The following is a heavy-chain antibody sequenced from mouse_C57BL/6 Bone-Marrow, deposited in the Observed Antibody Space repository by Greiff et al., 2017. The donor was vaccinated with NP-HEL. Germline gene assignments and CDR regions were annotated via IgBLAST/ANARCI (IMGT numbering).Heavy chain of an antibody. CDR1: GFNIKDYY. J-gene: IGHJ4*01. V-gene: IGHV14-2*01. CDR2: IDPEDGET. CDR3: ASLSDLDYGRRAMDY. Sequence: EVQLQQSGAELVKPGASVKLSCTASGFNIKDYYMHWVKQRTEQGLEWIGRIDPEDGETKYAPYFQGKATITADTSSNTAYLQLSSLTSEDTAGYCCASLSDLDYGRRAMDYWGQGTSVTVSS. D-gene: IGHD1-1*01.